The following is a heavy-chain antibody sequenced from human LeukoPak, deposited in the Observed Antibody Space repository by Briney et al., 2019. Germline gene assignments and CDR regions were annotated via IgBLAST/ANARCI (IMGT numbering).Heavy chain of an antibody. CDR1: GYTFTSYA. D-gene: IGHD2-8*01. CDR3: ARLKYCTNGVCYAGFDY. CDR2: INAGNGNT. J-gene: IGHJ4*02. Sequence: WASVKVSCKASGYTFTSYAMHWVRQAPGQRLEWMGWINAGNGNTKYSQKFRGRVTITRDTSADTAYMELSSLRSEDTAVYYCARLKYCTNGVCYAGFDYWGQGTLVTVSS. V-gene: IGHV1-3*01.